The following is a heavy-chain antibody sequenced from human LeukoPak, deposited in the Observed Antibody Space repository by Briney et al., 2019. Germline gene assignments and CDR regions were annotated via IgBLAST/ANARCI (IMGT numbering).Heavy chain of an antibody. CDR1: GGSISSGDYY. D-gene: IGHD5-18*01. Sequence: PSQTLSLTCTVSGGSISSGDYYWSWIRQPPGKGLEWIGYIYYSGSTYYNPSLKSRVTISVDTSKNQFSLKLSFVTAADTAVYYCARGGYSYGYGRERYYYYYGMDVWGQGTTVTVPS. CDR3: ARGGYSYGYGRERYYYYYGMDV. V-gene: IGHV4-30-4*01. J-gene: IGHJ6*02. CDR2: IYYSGST.